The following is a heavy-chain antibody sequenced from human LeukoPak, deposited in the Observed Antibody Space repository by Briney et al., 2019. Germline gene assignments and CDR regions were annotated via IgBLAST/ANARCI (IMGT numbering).Heavy chain of an antibody. CDR2: IYTSGSS. Sequence: TSETLSLTCTVSGGSISSYYWSWIRQPAGKGLEWIGRIYTSGSSNYNPSLKSRVTISVDTSKNQVSLKLSSVTAADTAVYYCARDKWSGFDYWGQGTLVTVSS. J-gene: IGHJ4*02. D-gene: IGHD3-3*01. V-gene: IGHV4-4*07. CDR3: ARDKWSGFDY. CDR1: GGSISSYY.